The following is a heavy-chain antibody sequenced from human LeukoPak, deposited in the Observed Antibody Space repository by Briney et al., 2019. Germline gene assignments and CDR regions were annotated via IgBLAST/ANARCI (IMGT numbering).Heavy chain of an antibody. V-gene: IGHV4-31*03. CDR1: GGSISSGGYY. CDR2: IYYSGST. Sequence: PSGTLSLTCTVSGGSISSGGYYWSWIRQHPGKGLEWIGYIYYSGSTYYNPSLKSRVTISVDTSKNQFSLKLSSVTAADTAVYYCARGIAGYCSGGSCYRWFDPWGQGTLVTVSS. D-gene: IGHD2-15*01. J-gene: IGHJ5*02. CDR3: ARGIAGYCSGGSCYRWFDP.